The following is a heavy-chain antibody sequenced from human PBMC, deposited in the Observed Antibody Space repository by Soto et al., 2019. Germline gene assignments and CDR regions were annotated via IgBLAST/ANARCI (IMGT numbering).Heavy chain of an antibody. CDR1: GFTFSSYW. CDR2: INSDGSST. CDR3: ARVEALLWFGEWSE. V-gene: IGHV3-74*01. J-gene: IGHJ4*02. D-gene: IGHD3-10*01. Sequence: EVQLVESGGGLVQPGGSLRLSCAASGFTFSSYWMHWVRQAPGKGLVWVSRINSDGSSTSYADSVKGRFTISRDNAKNTLYLQMNSLRAEDTAVYYCARVEALLWFGEWSEWGRGTLVTVSS.